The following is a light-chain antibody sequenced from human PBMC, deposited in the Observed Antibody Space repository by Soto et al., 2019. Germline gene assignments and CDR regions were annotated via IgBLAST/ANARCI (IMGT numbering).Light chain of an antibody. CDR1: QGLADN. CDR2: DSS. Sequence: EIVMTQSPATLSVSPGEGATLSCRASQGLADNLAWYQQKPGQTPRLLISDSSIRASGVPASFSGSGSGTEFTLTIYSLQSEDFAVYYCQQYDTWPLTFGGGTKVESK. V-gene: IGKV3-15*01. J-gene: IGKJ4*01. CDR3: QQYDTWPLT.